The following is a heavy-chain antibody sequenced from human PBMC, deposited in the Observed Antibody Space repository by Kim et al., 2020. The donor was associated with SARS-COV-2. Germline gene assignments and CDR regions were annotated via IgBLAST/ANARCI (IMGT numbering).Heavy chain of an antibody. CDR1: GYTFTGQY. CDR3: ARAEEGD. V-gene: IGHV1-2*02. CDR2: INPKTGGT. J-gene: IGHJ4*02. D-gene: IGHD3-16*01. Sequence: ASVKVSCKASGYTFTGQYMHWVRQDPGQGLEWMGWINPKTGGTNYAQKFQGRVTMTRDTSITTAYMELSSLRSDDTAIYFCARAEEGDWGQGTLVTVSS.